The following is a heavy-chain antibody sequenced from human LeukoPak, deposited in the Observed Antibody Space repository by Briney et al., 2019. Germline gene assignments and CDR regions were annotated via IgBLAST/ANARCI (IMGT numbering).Heavy chain of an antibody. J-gene: IGHJ4*02. D-gene: IGHD3-22*01. CDR3: ARTMDDSSGYLLNGETYYFDY. V-gene: IGHV4-31*03. Sequence: SETLSVTCTVSGGSISSGGYSWSWIRQHPGKGLEWTGYIYYSGSTYYNPSLKSRVTISVDTSKNQFSLKLSSVTAADTAVYYCARTMDDSSGYLLNGETYYFDYWGQGTLVTVSS. CDR1: GGSISSGGYS. CDR2: IYYSGST.